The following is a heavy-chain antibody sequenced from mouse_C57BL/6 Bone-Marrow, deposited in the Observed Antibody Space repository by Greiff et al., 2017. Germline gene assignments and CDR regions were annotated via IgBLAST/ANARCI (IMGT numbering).Heavy chain of an antibody. CDR2: INPSSGYT. V-gene: IGHV1-4*01. J-gene: IGHJ4*01. D-gene: IGHD4-1*01. CDR3: ARWDPMDY. Sequence: VLLQQSGAELARPGSSVKMSCKASGYTFTSYTMHWVKQRPGQGLEWIGYINPSSGYTKYNQKFKDKATLTADKSSSTAYMQLSSLTAEDSAVYYCARWDPMDYWGQGTSVTVSS. CDR1: GYTFTSYT.